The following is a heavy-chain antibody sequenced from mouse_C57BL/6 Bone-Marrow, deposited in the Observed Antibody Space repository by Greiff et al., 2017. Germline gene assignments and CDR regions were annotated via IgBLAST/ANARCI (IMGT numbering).Heavy chain of an antibody. D-gene: IGHD2-4*01. CDR2: ISSGGSYT. CDR1: GFTFSSYG. Sequence: VKVVESGGDLVKPGGSLKLSCAASGFTFSSYGMSWVRQTPDKRLEWVATISSGGSYTYYPDSVKGRFTISRDNAKNTLYLQMSSLKSEDTAMYYCARHTMITAWFAYWGQGTLVTVSA. CDR3: ARHTMITAWFAY. J-gene: IGHJ3*01. V-gene: IGHV5-6*01.